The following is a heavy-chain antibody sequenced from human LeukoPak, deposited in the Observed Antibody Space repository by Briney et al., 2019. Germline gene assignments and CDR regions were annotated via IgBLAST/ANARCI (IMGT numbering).Heavy chain of an antibody. D-gene: IGHD4-17*01. V-gene: IGHV1-18*04. CDR3: AKGTTVTTYYYYGMDV. J-gene: IGHJ6*02. Sequence: ASVKVSFKASGYTFTSYGISWVRQAPGQGLEWMGWISAYNGNTNYAQKLQGRVTMTTDTSTSTAYMELRSLRSDDTAVYYCAKGTTVTTYYYYGMDVWGQGTTVTVSS. CDR2: ISAYNGNT. CDR1: GYTFTSYG.